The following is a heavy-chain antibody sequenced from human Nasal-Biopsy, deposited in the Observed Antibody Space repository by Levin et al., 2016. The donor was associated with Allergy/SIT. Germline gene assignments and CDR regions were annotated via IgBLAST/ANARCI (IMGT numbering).Heavy chain of an antibody. Sequence: LRLSCTVSGASINSGDYYWSWMRQHSGKGLEWIGYIFNSRRTYYNPSLKSRVTISVDTSREQFSLRMSSVTAADTAVYYCARSGWAVTSRFDPWGQGTLVTGLL. CDR2: IFNSRRT. D-gene: IGHD3-10*01. CDR1: GASINSGDYY. CDR3: ARSGWAVTSRFDP. J-gene: IGHJ5*02. V-gene: IGHV4-31*03.